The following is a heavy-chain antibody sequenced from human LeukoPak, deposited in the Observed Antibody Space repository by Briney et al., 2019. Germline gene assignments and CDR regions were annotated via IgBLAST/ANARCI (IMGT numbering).Heavy chain of an antibody. CDR3: AKDWVYCSSTSCKRGLYYYYYYGMDV. V-gene: IGHV3-30*02. Sequence: GGSLRLSCAASGFTFSSYGMHWVRQAPGKGLEWVAFIRYDGSNKYYADSVKGRFTISRDNSKNTLCLQMNSLRAEDTAVYYCAKDWVYCSSTSCKRGLYYYYYYGMDVWGQGTTVTVSS. CDR2: IRYDGSNK. J-gene: IGHJ6*02. CDR1: GFTFSSYG. D-gene: IGHD2-2*01.